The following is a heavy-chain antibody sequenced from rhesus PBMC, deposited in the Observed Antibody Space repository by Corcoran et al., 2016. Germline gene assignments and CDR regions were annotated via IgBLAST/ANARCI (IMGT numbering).Heavy chain of an antibody. J-gene: IGHJ6*01. CDR3: ASAYGLDS. Sequence: QVQLQESGPGLVKPSETLSLTCVVSGGSISSNYWNWIRQPPGKGLGWIGRIYGGSGSTRYNPSLTSRVTISTDPSKNQFSLKLSSVTAADTAMYYCASAYGLDSWGQGVVVTVSS. CDR1: GGSISSNY. CDR2: IYGGSGST. V-gene: IGHV4-147*01.